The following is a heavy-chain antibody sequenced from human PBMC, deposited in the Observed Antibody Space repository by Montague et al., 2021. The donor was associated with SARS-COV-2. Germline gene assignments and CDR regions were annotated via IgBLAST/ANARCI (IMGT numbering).Heavy chain of an antibody. CDR3: ASSHCGGDCY. CDR1: GASISYGSYF. V-gene: IGHV4-61*02. CDR2: IHTSGST. D-gene: IGHD2-21*02. J-gene: IGHJ4*02. Sequence: TLSLTCTVSGASISYGSYFWTWIRQPAGKGLEWIGRIHTSGSTNYNPSLKSRVAISIDMSKDQFSLELSSVTAADTAVYYCASSHCGGDCYSGQGTLVTVSS.